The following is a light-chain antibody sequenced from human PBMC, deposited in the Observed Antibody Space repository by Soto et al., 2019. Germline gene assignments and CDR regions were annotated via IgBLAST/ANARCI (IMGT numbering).Light chain of an antibody. V-gene: IGKV1-5*03. CDR2: GAS. CDR1: QTISDT. CDR3: QQYDTWPRT. J-gene: IGKJ1*01. Sequence: DIMITQSPATLSVSVGGRLTITCLASQTISDTLAWYQQKPGKAPRLLIHGASTIESGFPARFSGSGSGTDFTLTISSLQSEDFAVYYCQQYDTWPRTFGQGTKVAIK.